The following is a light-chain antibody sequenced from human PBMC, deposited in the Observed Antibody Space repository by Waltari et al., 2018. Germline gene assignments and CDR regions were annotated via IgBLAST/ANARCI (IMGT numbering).Light chain of an antibody. CDR1: QHIGTY. Sequence: DIQMTQSPSSLSASVGDRVTITCRASQHIGTYLSWYHQKPGKAPKLLIHSTSTLQTGVPSRFSGSRAGTDFTLTISSLQPEDFATYYCQESYSSPPYSFGQGTKVE. CDR3: QESYSSPPYS. J-gene: IGKJ2*01. V-gene: IGKV1-39*01. CDR2: STS.